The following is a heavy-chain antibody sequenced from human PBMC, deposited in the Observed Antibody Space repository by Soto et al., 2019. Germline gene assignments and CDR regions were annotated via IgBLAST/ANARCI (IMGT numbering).Heavy chain of an antibody. CDR2: IIPIFGTA. CDR3: ASSVAKYYYYCMDV. V-gene: IGHV1-69*12. Sequence: QVQLVQSGAEVKKPGSSVKVSCEASGGTFSSYAISWVRQAPGQGLEWMGGIIPIFGTANYAQKFQGRVTISADESTSTAYMELSSLRSEDTAVYYCASSVAKYYYYCMDVWGQGTTVTVSS. CDR1: GGTFSSYA. D-gene: IGHD5-12*01. J-gene: IGHJ6*02.